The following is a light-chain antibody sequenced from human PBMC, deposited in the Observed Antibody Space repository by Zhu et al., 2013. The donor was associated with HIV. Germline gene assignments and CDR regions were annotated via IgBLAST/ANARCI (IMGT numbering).Light chain of an antibody. CDR1: SSDVGGYSY. CDR3: SSYGGSSTLVL. J-gene: IGLJ2*01. Sequence: QSALTQPASVSGSPGQSITISCTGTSSDVGGYSYVSWYQHHPGKAPKLIIYEVNNRPSGVSNRFSGSKSGNTASLTISGVQAEDEGTYYCSSYGGSSTLVLFGGGTTMAVL. V-gene: IGLV2-14*01. CDR2: EVN.